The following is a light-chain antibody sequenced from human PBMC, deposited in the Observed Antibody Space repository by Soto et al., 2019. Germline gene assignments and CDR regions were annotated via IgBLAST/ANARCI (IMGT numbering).Light chain of an antibody. Sequence: IQMTQSPSSLSASVGDSVNVTCRASQSINIYLNWYQQKPGKAPTLLIYGASSLQSGVPSRFTGGGSRTDFTLTISSLQPEDFATYYCQQSYRSPYTFGQGTKLEIK. V-gene: IGKV1-39*01. CDR1: QSINIY. CDR3: QQSYRSPYT. J-gene: IGKJ2*01. CDR2: GAS.